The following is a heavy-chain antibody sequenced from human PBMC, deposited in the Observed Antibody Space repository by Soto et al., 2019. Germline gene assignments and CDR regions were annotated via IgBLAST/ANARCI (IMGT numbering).Heavy chain of an antibody. V-gene: IGHV4-39*01. D-gene: IGHD1-26*01. CDR1: GGSISSSSYY. J-gene: IGHJ4*02. CDR3: ARHGPGGSYSDY. Sequence: QLQLQESGPGLVKPSETLSLTCTVSGGSISSSSYYWGWIRQPPGKGLEWIGSIYYSGSTYYNPSLKSRVTISVDTSKNQSSLKLSSVTAADTAVYYCARHGPGGSYSDYWGQGTLVTVSS. CDR2: IYYSGST.